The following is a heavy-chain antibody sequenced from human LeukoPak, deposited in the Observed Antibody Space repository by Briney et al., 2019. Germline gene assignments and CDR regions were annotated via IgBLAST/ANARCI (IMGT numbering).Heavy chain of an antibody. CDR1: GGSISSYY. J-gene: IGHJ4*02. V-gene: IGHV4-59*01. Sequence: KPSETLSLTCTVSGGSISSYYWSWIWQPAGKGLEWIGYIYFSGSTNYNPSLKSRVTISVDTSKNQFSLKLSSVTAADTAVYYCAGARGYTYGYVYWGQGTLVTVSS. D-gene: IGHD5-18*01. CDR2: IYFSGST. CDR3: AGARGYTYGYVY.